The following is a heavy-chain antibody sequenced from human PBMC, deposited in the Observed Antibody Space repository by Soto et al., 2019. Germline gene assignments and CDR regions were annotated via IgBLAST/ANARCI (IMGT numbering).Heavy chain of an antibody. Sequence: QVQLVQSGAEVKKPGASVKVSCKASGYTFTGYYVHWVRQAPGQGLEWMGWINPNSGGTNYAQKFQGRVTMTRDTSISTAYMELSRLRSDDTAVYYCASLRSFHYLGDYYGMDVWGQGTTVTVSS. V-gene: IGHV1-2*02. CDR3: ASLRSFHYLGDYYGMDV. D-gene: IGHD5-12*01. CDR2: INPNSGGT. J-gene: IGHJ6*02. CDR1: GYTFTGYY.